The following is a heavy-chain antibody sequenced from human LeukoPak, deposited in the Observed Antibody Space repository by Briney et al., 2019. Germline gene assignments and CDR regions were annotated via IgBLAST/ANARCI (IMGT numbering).Heavy chain of an antibody. V-gene: IGHV4-4*02. CDR3: ATNGYYCMDV. D-gene: IGHD2-8*01. Sequence: SGTLSLTCAVSGGSISSSTNWWSWVRQPPGKGLEWIGEIYHSGGTNYNPSLKSRITISVDKSQNQFSLKVNSLTAAETVVYYCATNGYYCMDVWGKGTTVTDS. CDR1: GGSISSSTNW. J-gene: IGHJ6*03. CDR2: IYHSGGT.